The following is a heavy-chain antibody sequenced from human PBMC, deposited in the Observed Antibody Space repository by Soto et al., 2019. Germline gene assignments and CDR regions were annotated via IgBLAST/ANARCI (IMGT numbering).Heavy chain of an antibody. CDR1: GFSFSSYW. V-gene: IGHV3-74*01. J-gene: IGHJ4*02. CDR2: IKTDGSST. CDR3: AKREGNTYGLFH. D-gene: IGHD5-18*01. Sequence: EVQLVESGGGLVQPGGSLRLSCAASGFSFSSYWIHWVRQAPGKGLVWVSRIKTDGSSTDYADSVKGRFTISRDNAKNTLYLHMNSLSAEDTAVYYCAKREGNTYGLFHWGQGTLVTVSS.